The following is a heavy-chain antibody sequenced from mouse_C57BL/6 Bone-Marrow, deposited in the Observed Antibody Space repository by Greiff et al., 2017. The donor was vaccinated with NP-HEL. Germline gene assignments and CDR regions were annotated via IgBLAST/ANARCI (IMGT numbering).Heavy chain of an antibody. CDR2: IHPNSGST. CDR1: GYTFTSYW. Sequence: QVQLKQPGAELVKPGASVKLSCKASGYTFTSYWMHWVKQRPGQGLEWIGMIHPNSGSTNYNEKFKSKATLTVEKSSSTAYLQLSSLTSEDSAVYYCARRLYAGDDWGKGTTVTVSS. V-gene: IGHV1-64*01. CDR3: ARRLYAGDD. D-gene: IGHD2-12*01. J-gene: IGHJ2*01.